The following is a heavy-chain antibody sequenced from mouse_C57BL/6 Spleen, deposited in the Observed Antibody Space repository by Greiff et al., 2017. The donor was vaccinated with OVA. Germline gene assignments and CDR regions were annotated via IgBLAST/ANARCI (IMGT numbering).Heavy chain of an antibody. CDR3: ARYGPYDYDADYYAMDY. D-gene: IGHD2-4*01. J-gene: IGHJ4*01. CDR2: IRNKANGYTT. V-gene: IGHV7-3*01. CDR1: GFTFTDYY. Sequence: EVKLMESGGGLVQPGGSLSLSCAASGFTFTDYYMSWVRQPPGKALEWLGFIRNKANGYTTEYSASVKGRFTISRDNSQSILYLQMNALRAEDSATYYCARYGPYDYDADYYAMDYWGQGTSVTVSS.